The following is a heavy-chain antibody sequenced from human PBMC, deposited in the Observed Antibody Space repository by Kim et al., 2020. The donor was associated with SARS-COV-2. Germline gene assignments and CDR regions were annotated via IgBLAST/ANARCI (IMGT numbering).Heavy chain of an antibody. V-gene: IGHV3-30*18. J-gene: IGHJ6*03. CDR1: GFTFSSYG. D-gene: IGHD6-13*01. CDR2: ISYDGSNK. Sequence: GGSLRLSCAASGFTFSSYGMHWVRQAPGKGLEWVAVISYDGSNKYYADSVKGRFTISRDNSKNTLYLQMNSLRAEDTAVYYCAKPHTYSSSWYPNYYYYYYMDVWGKGTTVTVSS. CDR3: AKPHTYSSSWYPNYYYYYYMDV.